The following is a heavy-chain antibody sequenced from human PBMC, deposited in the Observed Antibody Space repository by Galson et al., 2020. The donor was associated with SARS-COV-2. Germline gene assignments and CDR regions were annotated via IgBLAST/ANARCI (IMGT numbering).Heavy chain of an antibody. D-gene: IGHD1-1*01. J-gene: IGHJ4*02. CDR1: GFTVSSNY. CDR2: IYSGGST. Sequence: GGSLRLSCAASGFTVSSNYMNWVRQAPGKGLEWVSVIYSGGSTYYADSVKGRFTISRDNSKNTLYLQMNSLRAEDTAVYYCARIGEGWNDNKWYWGQGTLVTVSS. V-gene: IGHV3-53*01. CDR3: ARIGEGWNDNKWY.